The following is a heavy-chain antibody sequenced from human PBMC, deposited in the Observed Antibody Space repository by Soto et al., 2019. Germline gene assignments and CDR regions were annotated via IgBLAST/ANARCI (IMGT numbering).Heavy chain of an antibody. CDR3: ASPCNSGSACPYYYYGMDV. V-gene: IGHV1-69*19. Sequence: QVQLVQSGAEVKKPGSSVKVSCKASGGTFSSYAISWVRQAPGQGLEWMGGIIPIFGTANYAQKFQGRVTITADEYTSTAYRELISLRSADTAVYYCASPCNSGSACPYYYYGMDVWGQGTTVTVSS. CDR2: IIPIFGTA. D-gene: IGHD7-27*01. J-gene: IGHJ6*02. CDR1: GGTFSSYA.